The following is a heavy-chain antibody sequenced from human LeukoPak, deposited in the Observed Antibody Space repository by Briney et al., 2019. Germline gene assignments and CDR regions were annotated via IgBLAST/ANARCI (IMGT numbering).Heavy chain of an antibody. CDR3: AREGYSGYDLDY. CDR2: IYYSGST. V-gene: IGHV4-59*01. Sequence: SETLSLTCTVSGGSISTYYWGWIRQPPGKGLEWIGYIYYSGSTNYNPSLKSRVTVSVDTSKNQFSLKLSSVTAADTAVYYCAREGYSGYDLDYWGQGTLVTVSS. CDR1: GGSISTYY. D-gene: IGHD5-12*01. J-gene: IGHJ4*02.